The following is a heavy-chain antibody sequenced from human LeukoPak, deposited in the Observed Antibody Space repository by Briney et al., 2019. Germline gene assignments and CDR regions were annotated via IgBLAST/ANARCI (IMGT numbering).Heavy chain of an antibody. CDR2: IRYDGSNE. CDR1: GFTFSSYG. Sequence: PGESLRLSCTASGFTFSSYGMHWVRQAPGKGLEWVAFIRYDGSNEYYADSVKGRFTISRDNSKSTLYLQMNGLRAEDTAVYYCASGDYLDYWGQGTLVTVSS. D-gene: IGHD2-15*01. V-gene: IGHV3-30*02. CDR3: ASGDYLDY. J-gene: IGHJ4*02.